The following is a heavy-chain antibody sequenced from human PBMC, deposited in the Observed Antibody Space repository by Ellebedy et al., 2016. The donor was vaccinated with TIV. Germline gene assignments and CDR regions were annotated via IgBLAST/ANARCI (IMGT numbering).Heavy chain of an antibody. CDR1: GFTFSTYA. D-gene: IGHD1-26*01. CDR2: VTSAGVT. V-gene: IGHV3-23*01. Sequence: GESLKISXTASGFTFSTYALTWVRQAPGQGLEWVSTVTSAGVTYYAESVRGRFTISRDNSGNTLYLQMNSLRAEDTAVYYCAKVRRSGSYLAGGKYYFDYWGQGTLVTVSS. J-gene: IGHJ4*02. CDR3: AKVRRSGSYLAGGKYYFDY.